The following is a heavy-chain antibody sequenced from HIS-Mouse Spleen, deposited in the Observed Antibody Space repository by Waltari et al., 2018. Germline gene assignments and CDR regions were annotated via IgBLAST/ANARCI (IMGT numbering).Heavy chain of an antibody. D-gene: IGHD3-22*01. J-gene: IGHJ4*02. Sequence: EVQLVESGGGLVQPGGSLRLSCAASGFTFSSYSMNWVRQAPGKGLEWVSYISSSSSTIYYADSVKGRFTIARDNAKNSLYLQMNSLRAEDTAVYYCARGPDYYDSKGIDYWGQGTLVTVSS. CDR2: ISSSSSTI. V-gene: IGHV3-48*01. CDR1: GFTFSSYS. CDR3: ARGPDYYDSKGIDY.